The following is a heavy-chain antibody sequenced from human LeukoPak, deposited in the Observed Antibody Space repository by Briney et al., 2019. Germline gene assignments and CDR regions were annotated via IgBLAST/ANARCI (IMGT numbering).Heavy chain of an antibody. CDR2: INHSGST. CDR1: GGSFSGYY. J-gene: IGHJ5*02. Sequence: SETLSLTCAVYGGSFSGYYWSWIRQPPGKGLEWTGEINHSGSTNYNPSLKSRVTISVDTSKNQFSLKLSSVTAADTAVYYCARGPKTHYGGNSYNWFDPWGQGTLVTVSS. CDR3: ARGPKTHYGGNSYNWFDP. D-gene: IGHD4-23*01. V-gene: IGHV4-34*01.